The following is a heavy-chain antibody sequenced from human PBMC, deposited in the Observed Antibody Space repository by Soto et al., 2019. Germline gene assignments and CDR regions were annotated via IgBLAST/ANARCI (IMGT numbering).Heavy chain of an antibody. CDR3: AKDWLSGSAPY. CDR1: GFSFNNYA. V-gene: IGHV3-23*01. CDR2: ISGSGSLI. J-gene: IGHJ4*02. D-gene: IGHD2-15*01. Sequence: GGSLRLSCAASGFSFNNYARNRVRQATGKGLEWVSAISGSGSLIYYADSVKGRFTISRDNSKNTLYLHMNSLRAEDTAIYYCAKDWLSGSAPYWGQGT.